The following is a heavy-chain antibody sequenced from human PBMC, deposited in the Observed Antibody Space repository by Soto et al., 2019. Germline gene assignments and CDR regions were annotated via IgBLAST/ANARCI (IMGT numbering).Heavy chain of an antibody. CDR3: AREYHTVVCYDAFDI. CDR1: GYTFTSYY. Sequence: QVQLVQSGAEVKKPGASVKVSCKASGYTFTSYYMQWVRQAPGQGLEWMGIINPSGGSTSYAQKFQGRVTMTRDTSTSPVYMELTSLRSEATAVYYCAREYHTVVCYDAFDIWGLGRMVTVSA. D-gene: IGHD4-17*01. J-gene: IGHJ3*02. V-gene: IGHV1-46*01. CDR2: INPSGGST.